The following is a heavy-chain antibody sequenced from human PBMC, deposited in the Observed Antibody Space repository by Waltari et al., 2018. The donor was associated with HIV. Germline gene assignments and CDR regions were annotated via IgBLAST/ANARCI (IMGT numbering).Heavy chain of an antibody. Sequence: QVQLVQSGAEVKKPGSGVKVSCKASGYTFPGYYMHWVRQAHGQGVEWRGWRSLKRDGTTDARQFKGEGNITRKASTSTSYMEMSRLRSDDASLYDCARVRIAVTSSYYYGMDVWGQGTTVTVSS. CDR1: GYTFPGYY. J-gene: IGHJ6*02. CDR3: ARVRIAVTSSYYYGMDV. D-gene: IGHD6-19*01. V-gene: IGHV1-2*02. CDR2: RSLKRDGT.